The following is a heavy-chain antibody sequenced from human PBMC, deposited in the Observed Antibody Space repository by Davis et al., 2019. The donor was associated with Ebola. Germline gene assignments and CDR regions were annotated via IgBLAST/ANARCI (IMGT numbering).Heavy chain of an antibody. V-gene: IGHV4-34*01. D-gene: IGHD2-21*02. Sequence: SETLSLTCAVSGGSFSGYYWSWIRQPPGKGLESIGEINHSGSTNYNPSLKSRVTISVDTSKNQFSLKLSSVTAADTAVYYCARFVVTTSLVGFDYWGQGTLVTVSS. CDR1: GGSFSGYY. CDR2: INHSGST. CDR3: ARFVVTTSLVGFDY. J-gene: IGHJ4*02.